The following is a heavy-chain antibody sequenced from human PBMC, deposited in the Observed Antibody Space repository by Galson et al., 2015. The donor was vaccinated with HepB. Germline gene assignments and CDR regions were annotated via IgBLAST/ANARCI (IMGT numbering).Heavy chain of an antibody. CDR2: ISYDGSNK. CDR3: AREGGNWFGELGPQYYYYGMDV. Sequence: SLRLSCAASGFTFSSYAMHWVRQAPGKGLEWVAVISYDGSNKYYADSVKGRFTISRDNSKNTLHLQMNSLRAEDTAVYYCAREGGNWFGELGPQYYYYGMDVWGQGTTVTVSS. J-gene: IGHJ6*02. CDR1: GFTFSSYA. V-gene: IGHV3-30-3*01. D-gene: IGHD3-10*01.